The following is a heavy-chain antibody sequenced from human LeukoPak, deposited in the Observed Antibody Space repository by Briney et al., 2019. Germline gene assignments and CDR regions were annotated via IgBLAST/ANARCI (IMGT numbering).Heavy chain of an antibody. Sequence: GGSLRLSCAASGFTVKDNFMSRVRQAPGKGLEWVSVLYSGGATYYADSVKGRFTISRDNSKNIVFLQMNDLRTEDTAFYYCTRDSANYHFAYWGQGALVTVSS. J-gene: IGHJ4*02. CDR3: TRDSANYHFAY. V-gene: IGHV3-66*01. CDR2: LYSGGAT. D-gene: IGHD4/OR15-4a*01. CDR1: GFTVKDNF.